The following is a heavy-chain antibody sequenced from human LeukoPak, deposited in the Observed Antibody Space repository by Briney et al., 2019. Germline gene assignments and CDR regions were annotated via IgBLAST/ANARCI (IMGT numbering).Heavy chain of an antibody. Sequence: SVKVSCKASGGTFSSYAISWVRQAPGQGLEWMGGIIPIFGTANYAQKFQGRVTITTDESTSTAYMELSSLRSEDTAVYYCASFYLRGSSGHWFDPWGQGTLVTVSS. D-gene: IGHD3-10*02. CDR2: IIPIFGTA. J-gene: IGHJ5*02. V-gene: IGHV1-69*05. CDR1: GGTFSSYA. CDR3: ASFYLRGSSGHWFDP.